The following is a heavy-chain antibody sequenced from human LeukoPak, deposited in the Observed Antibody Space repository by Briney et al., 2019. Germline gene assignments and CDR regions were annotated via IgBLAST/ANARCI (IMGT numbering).Heavy chain of an antibody. V-gene: IGHV4-38-2*02. Sequence: SETLSLTCTVSGYSISSGCFWGWIRQPPGKGLEWIGRIYQSGTTYYNPSLKSRVTISVDTSKNQFSLNLRSVTAADTAVYYCARDICGYNYGCFDSWGQGTLVTDSS. CDR3: ARDICGYNYGCFDS. CDR2: IYQSGTT. D-gene: IGHD5-18*01. J-gene: IGHJ4*02. CDR1: GYSISSGCF.